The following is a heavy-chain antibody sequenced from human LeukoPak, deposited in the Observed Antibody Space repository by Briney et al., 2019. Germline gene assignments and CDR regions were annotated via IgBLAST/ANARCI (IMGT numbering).Heavy chain of an antibody. V-gene: IGHV5-51*01. J-gene: IGHJ5*02. CDR2: IYPGDSDT. D-gene: IGHD1-26*01. Sequence: GESLKISCKGSGYRFTNYWIGWVRQMPGKGLEWMGIIYPGDSDTRYNPSFQGQVTISADKSISTAYLQWSSLKASDTAMYYCARHTSNGGATPEFRWFDPWGQGTLVTVSS. CDR1: GYRFTNYW. CDR3: ARHTSNGGATPEFRWFDP.